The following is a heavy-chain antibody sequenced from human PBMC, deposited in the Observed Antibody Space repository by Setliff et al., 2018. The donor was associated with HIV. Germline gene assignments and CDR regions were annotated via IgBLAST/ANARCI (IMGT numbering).Heavy chain of an antibody. V-gene: IGHV1-18*01. CDR2: VNTHNGKT. CDR3: ARATGSADL. Sequence: ASVKVSCKDSGYIFTTFGLSWVRQAPGQGLEWMGWVNTHNGKTHYAQRFQGRVTMTRDTSTTKAYMELRSLRSDDTAVYYCARATGSADLWGQGTKVTVSS. J-gene: IGHJ5*02. D-gene: IGHD2-2*01. CDR1: GYIFTTFG.